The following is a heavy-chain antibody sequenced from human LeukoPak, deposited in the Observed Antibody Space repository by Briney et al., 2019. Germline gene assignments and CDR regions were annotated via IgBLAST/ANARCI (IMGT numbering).Heavy chain of an antibody. CDR2: ISDSSSII. CDR1: GFTFSTYS. CDR3: ARDKDWAFDY. J-gene: IGHJ4*02. D-gene: IGHD3/OR15-3a*01. Sequence: GGSLRLSCAASGFTFSTYSMNWVRQAPGKGLEWVSYISDSSSIILYADSVKGRFTISRDNAKNSLYLQMISLRDEDTAVYYCARDKDWAFDYWGQGMLVTVPS. V-gene: IGHV3-48*02.